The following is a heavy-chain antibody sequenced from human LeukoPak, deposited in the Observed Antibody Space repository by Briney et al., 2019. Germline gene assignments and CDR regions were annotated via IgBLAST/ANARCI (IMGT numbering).Heavy chain of an antibody. D-gene: IGHD6-19*01. CDR2: ISGSGGST. CDR1: GLTFSSYA. V-gene: IGHV3-23*01. Sequence: PGGSLRLSCAASGLTFSSYAMSWVRQAPGKGLEWVSAISGSGGSTYYADSVKGRFTISRDNAKNSLYLQMNSLRAEDTALYYCAKDTSSGWSYFDYWGQGTLVTVSS. CDR3: AKDTSSGWSYFDY. J-gene: IGHJ4*02.